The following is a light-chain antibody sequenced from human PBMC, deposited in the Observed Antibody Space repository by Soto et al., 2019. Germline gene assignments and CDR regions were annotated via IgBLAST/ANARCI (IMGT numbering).Light chain of an antibody. Sequence: QSVLTQPPSASGTPGQGVTISCSWTNSNIGTNSVYWYQHLPGTAPKLLMHSDNQRPSGVPGRFSGSKSGTSASLAISGLRSEDEADYYCEAWDDSLRGWVFGGGTKVTV. CDR2: SDN. J-gene: IGLJ3*02. CDR1: NSNIGTNS. CDR3: EAWDDSLRGWV. V-gene: IGLV1-47*02.